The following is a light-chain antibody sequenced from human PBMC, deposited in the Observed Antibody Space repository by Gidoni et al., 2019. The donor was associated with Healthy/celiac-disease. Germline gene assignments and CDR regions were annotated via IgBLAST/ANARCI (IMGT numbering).Light chain of an antibody. V-gene: IGKV1-8*01. CDR1: QGISSY. CDR2: AAS. CDR3: QQYYSYPT. J-gene: IGKJ4*01. Sequence: AIRMTQSPSSFSASTGDRVTITCRARQGISSYLAWYQQNPGKAPKLLIYAASTLQSGVPSRFSGSGSGTDFTLTISCLQSEDFATYYCQQYYSYPTFGGGTKVEIK.